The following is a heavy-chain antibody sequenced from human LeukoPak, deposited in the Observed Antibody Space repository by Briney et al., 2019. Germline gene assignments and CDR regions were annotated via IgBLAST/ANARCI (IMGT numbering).Heavy chain of an antibody. V-gene: IGHV3-30*02. CDR1: GFTFSTYG. D-gene: IGHD3-10*01. CDR3: AKADLVRGVINIFDY. CDR2: MRNDGSNK. J-gene: IGHJ4*02. Sequence: GGSLRLSCAASGFTFSTYGMHWVRQAPGKGLEWVAFMRNDGSNKYYADSVKGRFTISRDNSKNTLYLQMSSLRAEDTAVYYCAKADLVRGVINIFDYWGQGTLVTVSS.